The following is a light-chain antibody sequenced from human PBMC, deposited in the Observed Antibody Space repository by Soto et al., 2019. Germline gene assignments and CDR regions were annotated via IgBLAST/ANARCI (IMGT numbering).Light chain of an antibody. J-gene: IGLJ1*01. CDR3: AAWDDNVYV. CDR2: LNT. CDR1: SSNIGRNP. Sequence: QSVLTQPPSASGTPEQRVIMSCSGGSSNIGRNPVNWYQKFPGMAPKLLISLNTQRPSGVPDRFSGSKSGTSASLAISGLRSEDEADYYCAAWDDNVYVFGTGTKANVL. V-gene: IGLV1-44*01.